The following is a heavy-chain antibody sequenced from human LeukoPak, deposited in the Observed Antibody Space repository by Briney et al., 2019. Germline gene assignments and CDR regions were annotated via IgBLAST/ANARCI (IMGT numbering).Heavy chain of an antibody. Sequence: GGSLRLSCEASGFTFSLYWMTWVRQAPGKGPEWVADINPDGSHKYSVDSMKGRFTISRDNAKNTLFLQINSLRAEDTAVYYCVRQMIRFWFDPWGQGTLVTVSS. CDR3: VRQMIRFWFDP. J-gene: IGHJ5*02. CDR1: GFTFSLYW. D-gene: IGHD3-16*01. V-gene: IGHV3-7*01. CDR2: INPDGSHK.